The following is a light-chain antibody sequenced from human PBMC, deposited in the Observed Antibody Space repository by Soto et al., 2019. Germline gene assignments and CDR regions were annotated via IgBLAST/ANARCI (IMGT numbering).Light chain of an antibody. J-gene: IGKJ1*01. CDR1: QPISDY. V-gene: IGKV1-39*01. CDR2: TTS. Sequence: DIQMTQSPSSLSASVGDRVTITCRTSQPISDYLNWYQQKPGKAPTLVIYTTSNLQSGVPSRFSGSGSATHFTLTISSLQPEDFATYYCQQHYNTPRTFGQGTKV. CDR3: QQHYNTPRT.